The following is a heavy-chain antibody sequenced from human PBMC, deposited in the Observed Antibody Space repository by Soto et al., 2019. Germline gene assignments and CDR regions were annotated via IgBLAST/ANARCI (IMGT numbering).Heavy chain of an antibody. CDR3: AREDDGGDRDYYGLDV. CDR1: GGSISYEYYH. V-gene: IGHV4-30-4*08. Sequence: SETLSLTCTVSGGSISYEYYHWTWIRQSPGKGLEWVGYIHYSGSIIYNPSFKSRVTISVDTSKNQFSLQLSSVTAADTAVYFCAREDDGGDRDYYGLDVWGQGTTVTVSS. CDR2: IHYSGSI. D-gene: IGHD2-21*02. J-gene: IGHJ6*02.